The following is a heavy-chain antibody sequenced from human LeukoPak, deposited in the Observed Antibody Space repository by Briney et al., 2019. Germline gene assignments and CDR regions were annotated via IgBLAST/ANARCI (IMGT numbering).Heavy chain of an antibody. CDR2: IYYSGST. D-gene: IGHD6-19*01. J-gene: IGHJ5*02. V-gene: IGHV4-59*01. Sequence: SETLSLTCTVSGGSISSYYWSWIRQPAGKGLEWIGYIYYSGSTNYNPSLKSRVTISVDTSKNQFSLKLSSVTAADTAVYYCARVGSGWYSSWFDPWGQGTLVTVSS. CDR1: GGSISSYY. CDR3: ARVGSGWYSSWFDP.